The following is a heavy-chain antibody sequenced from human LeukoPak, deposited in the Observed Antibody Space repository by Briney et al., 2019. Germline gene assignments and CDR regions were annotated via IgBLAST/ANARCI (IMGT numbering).Heavy chain of an antibody. D-gene: IGHD1-1*01. Sequence: ASVTLSCKASGGTFSSYAISWVRQPPGQGLEWMGRINPIFGTPNYAHKFQGRPTITTNESTSTPYMQLTSLTAEDTAVYYCARSSELSSNDVHYYMDVWGKGTTVTVSS. J-gene: IGHJ6*03. V-gene: IGHV1-69*05. CDR1: GGTFSSYA. CDR3: ARSSELSSNDVHYYMDV. CDR2: INPIFGTP.